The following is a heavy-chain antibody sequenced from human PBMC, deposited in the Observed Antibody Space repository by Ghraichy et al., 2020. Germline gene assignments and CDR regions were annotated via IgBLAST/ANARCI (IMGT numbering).Heavy chain of an antibody. CDR1: GFDFTTHA. CDR2: IWSDGSHK. Sequence: LSLPCAASGFDFTTHAMHWVRQAPGKGLEWVAMIWSDGSHKHYPDSVKGRFIIYRDNSKDTVYLEINSLRAEDSAMYYCTRDPPGSGWSFDCWGQGSLVTVSS. J-gene: IGHJ4*02. V-gene: IGHV3-33*01. CDR3: TRDPPGSGWSFDC. D-gene: IGHD6-19*01.